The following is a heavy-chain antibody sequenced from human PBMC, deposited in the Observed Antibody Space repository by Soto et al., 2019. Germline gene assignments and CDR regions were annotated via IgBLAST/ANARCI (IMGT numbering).Heavy chain of an antibody. CDR3: TTDLLGIQLWTNRGAFDI. D-gene: IGHD5-18*01. CDR1: GFTFSNAW. CDR2: IKSKTDGGTT. V-gene: IGHV3-15*01. J-gene: IGHJ3*02. Sequence: GGSLRLSCAASGFTFSNAWMSWVRQAPGKGLEWVGRIKSKTDGGTTDYAAPVKGRFTISRDDSKNTLYLQMNSLKTEDTAVYYCTTDLLGIQLWTNRGAFDIWGQGTMVTVSS.